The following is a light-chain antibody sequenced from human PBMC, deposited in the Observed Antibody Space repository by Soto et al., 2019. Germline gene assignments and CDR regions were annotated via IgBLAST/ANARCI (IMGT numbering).Light chain of an antibody. V-gene: IGLV2-14*01. CDR2: EVT. CDR3: SSYTSSSTSV. Sequence: QSVLTQPASVSGSPGQSITISCTGTGSDVGGYDYVSWYQHHPGKAPKVMIYEVTNRPSGVSNRFSGSKSGNTASLTISGLLAEDEADYYCSSYTSSSTSVFGTGTKVTV. CDR1: GSDVGGYDY. J-gene: IGLJ1*01.